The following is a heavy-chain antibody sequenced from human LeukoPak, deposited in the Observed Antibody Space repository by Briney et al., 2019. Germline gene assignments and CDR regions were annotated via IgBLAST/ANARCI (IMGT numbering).Heavy chain of an antibody. D-gene: IGHD6-19*01. Sequence: ASVKVSCKASGYTFAKYAVSWVRPAPGQGLEWMGWISAYNGNTNYAQKLQGRVTMTTDTSTSTAYMELRSLRSDDTAVYYCARSRGSGWYTTLLYFDYWGQGTLVTVSS. CDR3: ARSRGSGWYTTLLYFDY. V-gene: IGHV1-18*01. CDR2: ISAYNGNT. J-gene: IGHJ4*02. CDR1: GYTFAKYA.